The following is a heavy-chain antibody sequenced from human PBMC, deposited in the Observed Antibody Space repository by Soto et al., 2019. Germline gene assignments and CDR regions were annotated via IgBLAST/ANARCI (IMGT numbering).Heavy chain of an antibody. CDR3: AILFRGGSYRKVFDY. J-gene: IGHJ4*02. CDR1: GGSISSYY. CDR2: IYYSGST. D-gene: IGHD3-16*02. V-gene: IGHV4-59*12. Sequence: SETLSLTCTVSGGSISSYYWSWIRQPPGKGLEWIGDIYYSGSTNYNPSLKSRVTISVDTSKNQFSLKLSSVTAADTAVYYCAILFRGGSYRKVFDYWGQGTLVTVSS.